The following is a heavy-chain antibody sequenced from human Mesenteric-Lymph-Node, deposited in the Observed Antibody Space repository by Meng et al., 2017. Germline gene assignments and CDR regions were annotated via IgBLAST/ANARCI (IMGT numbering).Heavy chain of an antibody. CDR3: ARGEEPYDYVWGRFYYYYGMDV. V-gene: IGHV3-21*01. CDR1: GFTFSSYS. D-gene: IGHD3-16*01. CDR2: ISSSGTYR. J-gene: IGHJ6*02. Sequence: GESLKISCAASGFTFSSYSMNWVRQAPGKGLECVSSISSSGTYRYYADSVKGRFTISRDNAKNSLYLQMNSLRAEDTAVYYCARGEEPYDYVWGRFYYYYGMDVWGQGTTVTVSS.